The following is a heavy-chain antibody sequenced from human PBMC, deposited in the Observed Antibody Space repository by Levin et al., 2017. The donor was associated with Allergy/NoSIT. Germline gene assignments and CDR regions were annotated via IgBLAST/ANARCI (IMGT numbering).Heavy chain of an antibody. CDR3: SRHPRHGGYF. Sequence: PSQTLSLTYTVSGDSISNSPDYWDWIRQAPGKGLEWIGDIHYTGSTDYYPSLKSRASISVDTSNNQFSLELTSVTAADTALYYCSRHPRHGGYFWGQGVLVTVAA. CDR2: IHYTGST. J-gene: IGHJ4*02. D-gene: IGHD5-12*01. CDR1: GDSISNSPDY. V-gene: IGHV4-39*01.